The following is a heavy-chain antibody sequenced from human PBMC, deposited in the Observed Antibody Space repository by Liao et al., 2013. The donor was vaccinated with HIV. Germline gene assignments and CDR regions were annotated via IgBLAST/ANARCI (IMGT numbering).Heavy chain of an antibody. CDR2: INPSGGT. CDR1: GGSISSFY. D-gene: IGHD5/OR15-5a*01. Sequence: QVQLQESGPGLVKPSETLSLTCTVSGGSISSFYWNWIRQPAGKGLEWVGRINPSGGTNYNPSLKSRVMMSVDTTKNQFSLKLTSVTVADTAVYYCARGVPPDSWGQGTLVTVSS. CDR3: ARGVPPDS. J-gene: IGHJ4*02. V-gene: IGHV4-4*07.